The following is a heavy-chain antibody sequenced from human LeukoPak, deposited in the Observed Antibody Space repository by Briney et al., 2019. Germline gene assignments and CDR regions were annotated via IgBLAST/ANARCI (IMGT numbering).Heavy chain of an antibody. CDR3: AKDDAWLRFGE. J-gene: IGHJ4*02. CDR1: GFTFSNHG. CDR2: ISPSGDIT. Sequence: GGCLRLSCAAFGFTFSNHGMNWVRQAPGKGLEWVSGISPSGDITYYADSVKGRFTISRDNSKNTLYLEVMSPTAEDTAVYYCAKDDAWLRFGEWSQGTLVTVSS. V-gene: IGHV3-23*01. D-gene: IGHD3-10*01.